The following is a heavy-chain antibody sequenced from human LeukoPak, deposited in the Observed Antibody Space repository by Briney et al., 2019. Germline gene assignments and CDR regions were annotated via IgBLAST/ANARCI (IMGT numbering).Heavy chain of an antibody. CDR2: IYTSGST. V-gene: IGHV4-61*02. CDR3: ARVVRGYDFWSGYSWYYYMDV. D-gene: IGHD3-3*01. CDR1: GGSISSGSYY. J-gene: IGHJ6*03. Sequence: SETLSLTCTVSGGSISSGSYYWSWIRQPAGKGLEWIGRIYTSGSTNYNPSLKSRVTISVDTSKNQFSLKLSSVTAADTAVYYCARVVRGYDFWSGYSWYYYMDVWGKGTTVTVSS.